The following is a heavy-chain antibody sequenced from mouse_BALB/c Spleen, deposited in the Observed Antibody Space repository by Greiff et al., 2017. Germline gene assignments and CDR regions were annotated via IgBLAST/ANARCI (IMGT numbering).Heavy chain of an antibody. CDR2: IDPANGNT. V-gene: IGHV14-3*02. D-gene: IGHD1-2*01. CDR3: ARAPLLRLRGAMDY. J-gene: IGHJ4*01. CDR1: GFNIKDTY. Sequence: EVQLQQSGAELVKPGASVKLSCTASGFNIKDTYMHWVKQRPEQGLEWIGRIDPANGNTKYDPKFQGKATITADTSSNTAYLQLSSLTSEDTAVYYCARAPLLRLRGAMDYWGQGTSVTVSS.